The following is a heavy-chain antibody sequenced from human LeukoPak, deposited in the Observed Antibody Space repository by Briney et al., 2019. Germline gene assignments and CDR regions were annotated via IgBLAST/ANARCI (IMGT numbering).Heavy chain of an antibody. CDR1: GDSVSSSSAA. Sequence: SQTLSLTCAISGDSVSSSSAAWNWIRQSPSRGLEWLGRTYYRSKWYNDYAVSVKSRITINPDTSKNQFSLQLNSVTPEDTAVYYCAREKTYYYDSSGSYYFDYWGQGTLVTVSS. CDR2: TYYRSKWYN. CDR3: AREKTYYYDSSGSYYFDY. V-gene: IGHV6-1*01. D-gene: IGHD3-22*01. J-gene: IGHJ4*02.